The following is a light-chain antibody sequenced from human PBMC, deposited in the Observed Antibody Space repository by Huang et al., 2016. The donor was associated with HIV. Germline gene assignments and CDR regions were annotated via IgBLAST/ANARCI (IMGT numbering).Light chain of an antibody. CDR3: QQRSNWPPGYT. CDR1: QRVSSY. CDR2: DAS. J-gene: IGKJ2*01. Sequence: EIVLTQSPATLSLSPGERATLSCRASQRVSSYLAWYQQKPGQAPRLLIYDASNRATGIPARFSSSGSGTDFTLTISSLEPEDFAVYYCQQRSNWPPGYTFGQGTKLEIK. V-gene: IGKV3-11*01.